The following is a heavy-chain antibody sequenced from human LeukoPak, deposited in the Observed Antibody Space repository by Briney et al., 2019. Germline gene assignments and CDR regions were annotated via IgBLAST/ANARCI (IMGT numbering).Heavy chain of an antibody. CDR3: ARSLRLYHSSSWYTVGY. Sequence: SETLSLTCAVYGGSFSGYYWSWIRQPPGKGLEWIGEINHSGSTNYNPSLKSRVTISVDTSKNQCSLKLSSVTAADTAVYYCARSLRLYHSSSWYTVGYWGQGTLVTVSS. D-gene: IGHD6-13*01. CDR1: GGSFSGYY. V-gene: IGHV4-34*01. J-gene: IGHJ4*02. CDR2: INHSGST.